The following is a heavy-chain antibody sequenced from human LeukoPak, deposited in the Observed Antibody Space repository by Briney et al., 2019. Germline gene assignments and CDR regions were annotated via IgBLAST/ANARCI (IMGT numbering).Heavy chain of an antibody. V-gene: IGHV3-21*01. CDR2: ISSSSSYI. D-gene: IGHD2-21*02. CDR3: ARDSPDLSGAFDI. Sequence: GGSLRLSCAASGFTFSSYSMNWVCQAPGKGLEWVSSISSSSSYIYYADSVKGRFTISRDNAKNSLYLQMNSLRAEDTAVYYCARDSPDLSGAFDIWGQGTMVTVSS. CDR1: GFTFSSYS. J-gene: IGHJ3*02.